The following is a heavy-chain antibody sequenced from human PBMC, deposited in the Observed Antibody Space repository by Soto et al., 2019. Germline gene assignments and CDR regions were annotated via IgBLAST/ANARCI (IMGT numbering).Heavy chain of an antibody. Sequence: QVQLVQSGAEVKKPGASVKVSCKASGYTFTSYDINWVRQATGQGLEWMGWMNPNSGNTGYAQKFQGRVTMNRNSYISTAYMEMSSLRSEDAAVYYCAREKTYYGMDVWGQGTTVTVSS. CDR2: MNPNSGNT. CDR1: GYTFTSYD. CDR3: AREKTYYGMDV. J-gene: IGHJ6*02. V-gene: IGHV1-8*01.